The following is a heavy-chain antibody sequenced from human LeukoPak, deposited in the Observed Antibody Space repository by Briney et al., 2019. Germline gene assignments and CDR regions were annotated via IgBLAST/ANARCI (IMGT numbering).Heavy chain of an antibody. D-gene: IGHD3-3*01. J-gene: IGHJ4*02. CDR1: GGSFSGYY. V-gene: IGHV4-34*01. Sequence: SETLSLTCAAYGGSFSGYYWSWIRQPPGKGLEWIGEINHSGSTSYNPSLKSRVTISVDTSKNQFSLKLSSVTAADTAVYYCARGRGFWSGYVDYWGQGTLVTVSS. CDR3: ARGRGFWSGYVDY. CDR2: INHSGST.